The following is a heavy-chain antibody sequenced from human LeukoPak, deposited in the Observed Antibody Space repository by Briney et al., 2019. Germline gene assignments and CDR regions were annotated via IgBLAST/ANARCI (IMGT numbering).Heavy chain of an antibody. D-gene: IGHD6-13*01. J-gene: IGHJ4*02. V-gene: IGHV4-30-2*01. CDR1: GGSISIGGYS. CDR3: ASGSSSWAYYFDY. CDR2: IYHSGST. Sequence: SQTLSLTCAVSGGSISIGGYSWSWIRQPSGKGLEWIGYIYHSGSTYYNPSLKSRVTISVDRSKNQFSLKLSSVTAADTAVYYCASGSSSWAYYFDYWGQGTLVTVSS.